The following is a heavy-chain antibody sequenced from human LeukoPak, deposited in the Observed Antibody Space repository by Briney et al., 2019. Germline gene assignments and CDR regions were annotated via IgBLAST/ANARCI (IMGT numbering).Heavy chain of an antibody. J-gene: IGHJ4*02. Sequence: GPSVKVSCKASGYIFINYAIHWVRQAPGQRLEWMGWINGGNGYTKYSQNFQGRVTITRDTSASTAYMELGSLRSEDTAVYYCARDQSEDIRVDIDYWGQGTLVTVSS. CDR2: INGGNGYT. CDR1: GYIFINYA. D-gene: IGHD2-15*01. CDR3: ARDQSEDIRVDIDY. V-gene: IGHV1-3*01.